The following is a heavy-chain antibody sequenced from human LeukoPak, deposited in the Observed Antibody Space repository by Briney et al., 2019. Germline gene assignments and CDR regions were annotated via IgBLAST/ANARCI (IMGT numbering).Heavy chain of an antibody. J-gene: IGHJ5*02. Sequence: ASVKVSCKASGYTFTGYYMHWVRQALGQGLEWMGWINPNSGGTNYAQKFQGRVTMTRDTSISTAYMELSRLRSDDTAVYYCARDGGGYSGYDPDNWFDPLGPGNPGHRLL. V-gene: IGHV1-2*02. CDR2: INPNSGGT. CDR1: GYTFTGYY. CDR3: ARDGGGYSGYDPDNWFDP. D-gene: IGHD5-12*01.